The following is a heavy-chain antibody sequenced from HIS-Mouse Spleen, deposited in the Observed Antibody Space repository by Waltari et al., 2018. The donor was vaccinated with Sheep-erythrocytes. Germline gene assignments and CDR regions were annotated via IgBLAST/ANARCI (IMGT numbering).Heavy chain of an antibody. CDR1: GFTFSSYG. J-gene: IGHJ4*02. CDR3: AKRWCYSNYYFHC. Sequence: QVQLVESGGGVVQPGRSLRLSCAASGFTFSSYGMHWFRQAPGKGRAWVAINSYDGSNNDYADSVKCRFTLSRDNSKNTLYLQMNSLRAEDRAVYYCAKRWCYSNYYFHCCGQGALVTFSS. CDR2: NSYDGSNN. D-gene: IGHD4-4*01. V-gene: IGHV3-30*18.